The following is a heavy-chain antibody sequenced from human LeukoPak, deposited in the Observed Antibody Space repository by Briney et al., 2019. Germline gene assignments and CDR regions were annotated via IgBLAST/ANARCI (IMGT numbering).Heavy chain of an antibody. CDR2: MNPNSGNT. D-gene: IGHD5-12*01. CDR3: ARSRGYSGYEHYYGMDV. Sequence: ASVKVSCKASGYTFTSYDINWVRQAIGQGLEWMGWMNPNSGNTGYAQKFQGRVTMTRNTSISTAYTELSSLRSEDTAVYYCARSRGYSGYEHYYGMDVWGQGTTVTVSS. V-gene: IGHV1-8*01. J-gene: IGHJ6*02. CDR1: GYTFTSYD.